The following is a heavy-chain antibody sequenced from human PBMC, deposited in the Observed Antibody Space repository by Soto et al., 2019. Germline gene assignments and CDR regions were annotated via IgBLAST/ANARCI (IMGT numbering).Heavy chain of an antibody. Sequence: PGWSLRLSCTASGFTFSSYTMSWVRQAPGKGLEWVSTMSSGSTSIFYAGSVEGRFSISRDNAKNSLYLQMNSLGGDDTAVYFCARVSYSFDSTGYHYYFDSRGKGTLVTVSS. CDR3: ARVSYSFDSTGYHYYFDS. V-gene: IGHV3-21*01. D-gene: IGHD3-22*01. CDR1: GFTFSSYT. J-gene: IGHJ4*02. CDR2: MSSGSTSI.